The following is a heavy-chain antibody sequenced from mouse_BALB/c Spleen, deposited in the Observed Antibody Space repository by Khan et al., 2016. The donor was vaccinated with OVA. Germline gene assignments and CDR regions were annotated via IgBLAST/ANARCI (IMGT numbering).Heavy chain of an antibody. Sequence: QVQLKESGPGLVAPSQSLSITCTVSGFSLSRYNIHWVRQPPGKGLEWLGLIWAGGDTDYNSTLKSRLSIRKDNSKSQVLLKLNSLQTDDTAMYYCARAYYRYDGYYAMDYWGQGTSVTVSS. J-gene: IGHJ4*01. CDR1: GFSLSRYN. CDR2: IWAGGDT. CDR3: ARAYYRYDGYYAMDY. V-gene: IGHV2-6-4*01. D-gene: IGHD2-14*01.